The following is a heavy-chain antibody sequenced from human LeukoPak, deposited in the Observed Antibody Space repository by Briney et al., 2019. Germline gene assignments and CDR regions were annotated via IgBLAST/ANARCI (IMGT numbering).Heavy chain of an antibody. V-gene: IGHV1-8*03. CDR2: MNPNSGNT. Sequence: GAAVKVSCKASGYTFTSYDINWVRQASGQGLEWMGWMNPNSGNTDYAQKFQGRVTVTRDTSITTAYMELSSLRSEDTAIYYCARAPHRNLLLNYAYVFDYWGQGTLVTVSS. CDR3: ARAPHRNLLLNYAYVFDY. CDR1: GYTFTSYD. D-gene: IGHD3-16*01. J-gene: IGHJ4*02.